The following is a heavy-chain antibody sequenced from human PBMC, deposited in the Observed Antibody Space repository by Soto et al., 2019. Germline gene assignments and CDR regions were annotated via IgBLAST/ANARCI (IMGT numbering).Heavy chain of an antibody. J-gene: IGHJ2*01. CDR3: ARDPDYYDSSGDYAPAYFDL. D-gene: IGHD3-22*01. CDR2: IIPILGIA. CDR1: GGTFSSYT. V-gene: IGHV1-69*04. Sequence: SVKVSCKASGGTFSSYTISWVRQAPGQGLEWMGRIIPILGIANYAQKFQGRVTITADKSTSTAYMELRSLRSEHTAVYYCARDPDYYDSSGDYAPAYFDLWGRGTLVTVSS.